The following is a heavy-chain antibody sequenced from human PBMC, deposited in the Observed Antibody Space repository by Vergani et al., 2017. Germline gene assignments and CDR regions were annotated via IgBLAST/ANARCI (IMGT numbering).Heavy chain of an antibody. Sequence: EVQLVESGGGLVKPGGSLRLSCAASGFTFSSYSMNWVRQAPGKGLEWVSSISSSSSYIYYADSVKGRFTISSDNAKNSLYLQMNSLRAEDTAVYYCARAGYCSSTSCYFDYWGQGTLVTVSS. J-gene: IGHJ4*02. V-gene: IGHV3-21*01. CDR2: ISSSSSYI. CDR1: GFTFSSYS. D-gene: IGHD2-2*01. CDR3: ARAGYCSSTSCYFDY.